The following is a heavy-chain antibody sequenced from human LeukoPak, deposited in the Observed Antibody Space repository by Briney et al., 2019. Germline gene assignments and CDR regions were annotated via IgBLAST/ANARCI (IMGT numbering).Heavy chain of an antibody. V-gene: IGHV7-4-1*02. CDR3: ARGKAYYDYVWGINYYYYMDV. CDR1: GYTFTSYA. J-gene: IGHJ6*03. D-gene: IGHD3-16*01. Sequence: ASVKVSCKASGYTFTSYAMNWVRQAPGQGLEWMGWINTNTGNPTYAQGFTGRFVFSLDTSVSTAYLQISSLKAEDTAVYYCARGKAYYDYVWGINYYYYMDVWGKGTTVTVSS. CDR2: INTNTGNP.